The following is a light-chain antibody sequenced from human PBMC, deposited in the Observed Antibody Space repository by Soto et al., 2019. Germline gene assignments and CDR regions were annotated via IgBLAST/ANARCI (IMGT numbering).Light chain of an antibody. CDR3: QQYNNWPPLT. Sequence: EIVMTQSPATLSVSPGERATLSCRASQRVSSNLAWYQQKPGQAPRVLIYGASTRATGIPARFSGSGSGTEFTLTISSLQSEDFAVYYCQQYNNWPPLTFGGGTKVEIK. CDR2: GAS. CDR1: QRVSSN. V-gene: IGKV3-15*01. J-gene: IGKJ4*01.